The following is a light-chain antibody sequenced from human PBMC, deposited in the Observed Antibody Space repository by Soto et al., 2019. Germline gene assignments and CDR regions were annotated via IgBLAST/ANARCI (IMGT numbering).Light chain of an antibody. CDR3: QQYGSSPT. V-gene: IGKV3-20*01. CDR2: GAS. J-gene: IGKJ5*01. CDR1: QSVSNNY. Sequence: EIVLTQSPGTLSLSPGERATLSCRASQSVSNNYLAWYQQKPGQAPRRFIYGASSRATGIPDRFSGSGSGTDFTLTISRLEPEDFAVYYCQQYGSSPTFGEGTRLEIK.